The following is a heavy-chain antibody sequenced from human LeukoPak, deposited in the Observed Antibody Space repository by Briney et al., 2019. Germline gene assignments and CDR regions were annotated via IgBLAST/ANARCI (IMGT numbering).Heavy chain of an antibody. CDR2: INHSGST. J-gene: IGHJ5*02. CDR1: GGSLSGYY. D-gene: IGHD3-10*01. V-gene: IGHV4-34*01. CDR3: ARGYSYGFYYYGSGSYFWFDP. Sequence: SETLSLTCAVYGGSLSGYYWSWIRQPPGKGLEWIGEINHSGSTNYNPSLKSRVTISVDTSKNQFSLKLSSVTAADTAVYYCARGYSYGFYYYGSGSYFWFDPWGQGTLVTVSS.